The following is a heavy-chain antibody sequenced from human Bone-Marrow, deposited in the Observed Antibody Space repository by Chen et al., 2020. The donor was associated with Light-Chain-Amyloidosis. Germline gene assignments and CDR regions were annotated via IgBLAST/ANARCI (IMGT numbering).Heavy chain of an antibody. J-gene: IGHJ4*02. CDR2: IYPDDSDA. CDR3: ARRRDGYNFDY. D-gene: IGHD5-12*01. V-gene: IGHV5-51*01. CDR1: GYTFPNYW. Sequence: EVQLAQSGPEVKKPGESPKITCKGSGYTFPNYWIGWVRQMPGKGLEWMGVIYPDDSDARYSPSFEGQVTISADKSITTAYLQWRSLKASDTAMYYCARRRDGYNFDYWGQGTLVTVSS.